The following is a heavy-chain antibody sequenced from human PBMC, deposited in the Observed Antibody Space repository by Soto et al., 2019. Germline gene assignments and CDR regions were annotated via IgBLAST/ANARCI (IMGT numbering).Heavy chain of an antibody. CDR3: ARVSMITSGDY. Sequence: QVQLVESGGGVVQPGRSLRLSCAASGFTFSSYGMHWVRQAPGKGLEGVAVIWYDGSNKYYAESLKGRFTISRDNSKNTLYLQMNSLRAEDTAVYYCARVSMITSGDYWGQGTLVTVSS. CDR1: GFTFSSYG. CDR2: IWYDGSNK. D-gene: IGHD3-16*01. V-gene: IGHV3-33*01. J-gene: IGHJ4*02.